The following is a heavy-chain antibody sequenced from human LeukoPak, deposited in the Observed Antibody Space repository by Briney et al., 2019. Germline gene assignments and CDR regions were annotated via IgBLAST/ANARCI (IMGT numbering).Heavy chain of an antibody. V-gene: IGHV4-59*01. J-gene: IGHJ5*02. Sequence: TSETLSLTCTVSGGSISSYYWSWIRQPPGKGLEWIGDIYYSGSTHDNPSLKSRVTISVDTSKNQYSLKLRSMTAADTAVYYCARGGSSWSRSWFDPWGQGTLVTVSS. CDR3: ARGGSSWSRSWFDP. CDR2: IYYSGST. CDR1: GGSISSYY. D-gene: IGHD6-13*01.